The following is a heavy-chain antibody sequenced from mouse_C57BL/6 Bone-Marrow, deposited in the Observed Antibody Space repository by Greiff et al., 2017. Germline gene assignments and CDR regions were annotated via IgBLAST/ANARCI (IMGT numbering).Heavy chain of an antibody. J-gene: IGHJ4*01. CDR2: ISDGGSYT. D-gene: IGHD2-12*01. Sequence: DVKLVESGGGLVKPGGSLKLSCAASGFTFSSYAMSWVRQPPEKRLEWVATISDGGSYTYYPAIVKGRFTISRANDKNNLYLPMSHLKSEDTAMYYCEREGLRRAMDYWGKGTSVTVSS. CDR3: EREGLRRAMDY. CDR1: GFTFSSYA. V-gene: IGHV5-4*01.